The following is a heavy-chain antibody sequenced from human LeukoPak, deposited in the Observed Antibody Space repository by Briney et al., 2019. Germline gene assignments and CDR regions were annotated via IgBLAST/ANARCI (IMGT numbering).Heavy chain of an antibody. D-gene: IGHD6-19*01. CDR3: ARDQSSGWYVRVFDY. V-gene: IGHV3-21*01. Sequence: KPGGSLRLSCAASGFTFSSYSMNWVRQAPGKGLEWVSSISSSSSYIYYADSVKGRFTISRDNAKNSLYLQMNSLRAEDTAVYYCARDQSSGWYVRVFDYWGQGTLVTVSS. CDR2: ISSSSSYI. J-gene: IGHJ4*02. CDR1: GFTFSSYS.